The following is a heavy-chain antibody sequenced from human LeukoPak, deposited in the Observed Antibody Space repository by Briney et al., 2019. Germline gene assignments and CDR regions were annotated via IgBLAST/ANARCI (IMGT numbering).Heavy chain of an antibody. J-gene: IGHJ4*02. D-gene: IGHD2-2*01. CDR1: GFTFSRYE. V-gene: IGHV3-74*03. CDR3: ARVGHCTSTSCFIDY. Sequence: PGGSLRLSCAASGFTFSRYEMNWVRQAPGKGLVWVSRINDDGTTTTYADSVKGRFTISRDNAKNTLFLQVNGLRADDTAVYYCARVGHCTSTSCFIDYWGQGTLVTVSS. CDR2: INDDGTTT.